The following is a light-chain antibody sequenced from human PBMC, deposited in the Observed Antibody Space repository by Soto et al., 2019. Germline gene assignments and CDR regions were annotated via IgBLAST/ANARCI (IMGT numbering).Light chain of an antibody. CDR3: QQYNSYSWT. Sequence: DIQMTQSPSSLSASVGDRVTITCRASQAIRNDLAWYQQKPGRAPKRLIYGSSTLQSGVPARFSGSGSGTEFTLTISGLQPDDFATYYCQQYNSYSWTFGQGTKVDIK. CDR1: QAIRND. CDR2: GSS. J-gene: IGKJ1*01. V-gene: IGKV1-17*01.